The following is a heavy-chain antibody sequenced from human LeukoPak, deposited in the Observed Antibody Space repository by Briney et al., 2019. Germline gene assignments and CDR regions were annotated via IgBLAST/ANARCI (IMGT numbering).Heavy chain of an antibody. V-gene: IGHV4-30-2*01. CDR1: GGSISSGGYY. CDR2: IYHSGST. D-gene: IGHD3-3*01. CDR3: ARGPLGFWSGYPAEVPPDY. J-gene: IGHJ4*02. Sequence: SETLSLTCTVSGGSISSGGYYWSWIRQPPGKGLEWIGYIYHSGSTHYNPSLKSRVTISVDRSKNQFSLKLSSVTAADTAVYYCARGPLGFWSGYPAEVPPDYWGQGTLVTVSS.